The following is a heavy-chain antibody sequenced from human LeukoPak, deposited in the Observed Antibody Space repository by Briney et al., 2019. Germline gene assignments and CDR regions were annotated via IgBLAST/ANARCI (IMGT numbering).Heavy chain of an antibody. CDR3: ARAHDFYYGMDV. CDR2: ISSSSSYI. Sequence: SGGSLRPSCAASGFTFSSYSMNWVRQAPGKGLEWVSSISSSSSYIYYADSVKGRFTISRDNSKNTLYLQMNSLRAEDTAVYYCARAHDFYYGMDVWGQGTTVTVSS. V-gene: IGHV3-21*01. CDR1: GFTFSSYS. J-gene: IGHJ6*02.